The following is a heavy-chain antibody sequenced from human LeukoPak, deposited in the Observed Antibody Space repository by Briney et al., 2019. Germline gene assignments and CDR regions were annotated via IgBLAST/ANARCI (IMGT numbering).Heavy chain of an antibody. CDR2: INPNSGGT. CDR3: ASFYYGSGSSYYFDY. V-gene: IGHV1-2*02. D-gene: IGHD3-10*01. Sequence: ASVKVSCKASGYTFTGYYMHWVRQAPGQGLEWMGWINPNSGGTNYAQKFQGRATVTRDTSISTAYMELSRLRSDDTAVYYCASFYYGSGSSYYFDYWGQGTLVTVSS. CDR1: GYTFTGYY. J-gene: IGHJ4*02.